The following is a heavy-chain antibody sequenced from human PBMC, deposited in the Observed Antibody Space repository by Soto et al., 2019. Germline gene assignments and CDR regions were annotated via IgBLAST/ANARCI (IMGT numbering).Heavy chain of an antibody. CDR3: AKELLRLGESLERYFDY. CDR2: ISGSGSSR. D-gene: IGHD3-10*01. CDR1: GFTFSTYA. V-gene: IGHV3-23*01. J-gene: IGHJ4*02. Sequence: LRLSCAASGFTFSTYAMSWVRQAPGKGLEWVSAISGSGSSRYYADSAKGRFTISRDNSKNTLFLQLNSLRAEDTAVYYCAKELLRLGESLERYFDYWSQGTLVTVSS.